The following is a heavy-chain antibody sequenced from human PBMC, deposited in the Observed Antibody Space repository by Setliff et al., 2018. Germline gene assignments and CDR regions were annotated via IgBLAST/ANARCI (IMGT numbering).Heavy chain of an antibody. Sequence: PGGSLRLSCKTSGFTFNDYGIQWVRQAPGKGLEWVANIKQDSTEKYYVDSVRGRFTISRDNAKNSMYLQMNSLRADDTAVYYCARVGRVGYYESFQYWGQGTLVTVSS. CDR2: IKQDSTEK. CDR3: ARVGRVGYYESFQY. CDR1: GFTFNDYG. D-gene: IGHD3-22*01. J-gene: IGHJ1*01. V-gene: IGHV3-7*01.